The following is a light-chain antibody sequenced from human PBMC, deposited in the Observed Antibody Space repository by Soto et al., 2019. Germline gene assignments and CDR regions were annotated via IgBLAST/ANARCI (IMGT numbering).Light chain of an antibody. Sequence: QSALTQPASLSGSPGQSITISCTGTSSDIGGYNYVSWYQQHPGKAPKLIIHDVTNRPSGVSDRFFGSKSGNTASLTIAGLQAEDEADYYYSSYRARSTTHYVFGTGTKLTVL. CDR3: SSYRARSTTHYV. CDR1: SSDIGGYNY. J-gene: IGLJ1*01. CDR2: DVT. V-gene: IGLV2-14*03.